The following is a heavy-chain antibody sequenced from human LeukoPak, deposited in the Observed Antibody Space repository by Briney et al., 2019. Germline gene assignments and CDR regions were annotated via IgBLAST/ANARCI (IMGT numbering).Heavy chain of an antibody. CDR3: ARADYYGSGSYYIGNWFDP. D-gene: IGHD3-10*01. J-gene: IGHJ5*02. CDR1: GGSISSSSYY. Sequence: SETLSLTCTVSGGSISSSSYYWGWIRQPPGKGLEWIGSIYYSGSTYYNPSLKSRVTISVDTSKNQFSLKLSSVTAADTAVYYCARADYYGSGSYYIGNWFDPWGQGTLVTVSS. V-gene: IGHV4-39*07. CDR2: IYYSGST.